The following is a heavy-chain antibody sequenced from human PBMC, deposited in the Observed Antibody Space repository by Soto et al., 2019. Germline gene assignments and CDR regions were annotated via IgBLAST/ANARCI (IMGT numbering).Heavy chain of an antibody. CDR3: AKVLPSVAAPWYFDY. D-gene: IGHD6-19*01. Sequence: GESLRLSCAASGFPFSTYAMNWVRQAPGKGLEWVSVLTGTGTSTYYADSVKGRFTISGDNSKNTLYLQEHSLRSEDTAVYYCAKVLPSVAAPWYFDYWGQGTLVTVSS. V-gene: IGHV3-23*01. CDR2: LTGTGTST. CDR1: GFPFSTYA. J-gene: IGHJ4*02.